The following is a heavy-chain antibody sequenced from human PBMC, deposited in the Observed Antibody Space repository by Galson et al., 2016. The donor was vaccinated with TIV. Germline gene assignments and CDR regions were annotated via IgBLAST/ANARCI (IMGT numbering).Heavy chain of an antibody. CDR3: ARDRPYKFYSSESTYYFGMDV. J-gene: IGHJ6*02. CDR1: GYIFTNYG. V-gene: IGHV1-18*04. D-gene: IGHD3-22*01. Sequence: SVKVSCKGTGYIFTNYGITWVRQAPGQGLEWMGWISGYNGDTNYAQKFQGGVTMTRDKSTNTVYMEMRTLRSDDTAVYFCARDRPYKFYSSESTYYFGMDVWGQGTTVIVSS. CDR2: ISGYNGDT.